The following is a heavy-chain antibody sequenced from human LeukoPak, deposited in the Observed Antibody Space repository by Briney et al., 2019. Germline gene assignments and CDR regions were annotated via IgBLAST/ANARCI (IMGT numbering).Heavy chain of an antibody. J-gene: IGHJ6*03. V-gene: IGHV1-69*01. Sequence: AASVKVSCKASGGTFSNYAVSWVRQAPGQGLEWMGGIIPVFEKPNYARKFQDRVTITADESTATAYMELSSLTSEDTAIYFCARLGHCGETNCYSDFYYMDVWGKGTTVIVSS. CDR1: GGTFSNYA. CDR3: ARLGHCGETNCYSDFYYMDV. CDR2: IIPVFEKP. D-gene: IGHD2-21*01.